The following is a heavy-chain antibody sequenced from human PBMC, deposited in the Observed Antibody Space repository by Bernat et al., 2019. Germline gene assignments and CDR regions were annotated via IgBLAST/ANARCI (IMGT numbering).Heavy chain of an antibody. CDR2: IDPSDSYT. CDR3: ARPAYYYDSSGYYYYYGMDV. Sequence: EVQLVQSGAEVKKPGESLRISCKGSGYSFTSYWISWVRQMPGKGLEWMGRIDPSDSYTNYSPSFQVHVTISADKSISTAYLQWSSLKASDTAMYYCARPAYYYDSSGYYYYYGMDVWGQGTTVTVSS. CDR1: GYSFTSYW. D-gene: IGHD3-22*01. J-gene: IGHJ6*02. V-gene: IGHV5-10-1*03.